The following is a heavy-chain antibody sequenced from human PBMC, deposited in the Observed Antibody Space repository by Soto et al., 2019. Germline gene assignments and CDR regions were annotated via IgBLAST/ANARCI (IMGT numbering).Heavy chain of an antibody. Sequence: EVQLVQSGAEVKKPGESLKISCKGSGYSFTSYWIGWVRQMPGKGLEWMGIIYPGDSDTRYSPSFQGQVTISADKSMSTAYLQCSILKASDTAMCYCVRELSYYDSSGVDYWGQGTLVTVSS. J-gene: IGHJ4*02. CDR2: IYPGDSDT. CDR1: GYSFTSYW. V-gene: IGHV5-51*01. CDR3: VRELSYYDSSGVDY. D-gene: IGHD3-22*01.